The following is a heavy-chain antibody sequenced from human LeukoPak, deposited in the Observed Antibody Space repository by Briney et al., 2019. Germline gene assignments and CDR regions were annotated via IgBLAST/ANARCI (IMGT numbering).Heavy chain of an antibody. CDR1: GFTFSSYG. D-gene: IGHD5-12*01. CDR3: AFLSSGYDQDFYFDY. J-gene: IGHJ4*02. CDR2: ISYDGSNK. V-gene: IGHV3-30*03. Sequence: RSGGSLRLSCAASGFTFSSYGMHWVRQAPGKGLEWVAVISYDGSNKYYADSVKGRFTISRDNSKNTLYLQMNSLRAENTAVYYCAFLSSGYDQDFYFDYWGQGTLVTVSS.